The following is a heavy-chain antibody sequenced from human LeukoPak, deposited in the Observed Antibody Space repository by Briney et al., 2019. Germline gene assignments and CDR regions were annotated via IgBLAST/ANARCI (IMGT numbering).Heavy chain of an antibody. D-gene: IGHD3-22*01. Sequence: ASVKVSCKASGYTFTGYYMHWVRQAPGQGLEWMGWINPNSGGTNYAQKFQGRVTTTRDTSISTAYMELSSLRAEDTAVYYCARQKYYYDSSGYGAFDYWGQGTLVTVSS. J-gene: IGHJ4*02. CDR3: ARQKYYYDSSGYGAFDY. CDR2: INPNSGGT. CDR1: GYTFTGYY. V-gene: IGHV1-2*02.